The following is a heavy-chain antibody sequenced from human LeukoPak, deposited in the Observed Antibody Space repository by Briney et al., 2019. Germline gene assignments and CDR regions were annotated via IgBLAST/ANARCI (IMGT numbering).Heavy chain of an antibody. CDR1: GGSVSSSTYY. Sequence: SETLSLTCTVSGGSVSSSTYYWGWIRQPPGKGLEWIGSIYYSGSTYYNPSLKSRVTISVDTSKNQFSLKLSSVTAADTAVYYCASILITYYDFWSGYYRYGMDVWGQGTTVTVSS. CDR2: IYYSGST. CDR3: ASILITYYDFWSGYYRYGMDV. J-gene: IGHJ6*02. D-gene: IGHD3-3*01. V-gene: IGHV4-39*01.